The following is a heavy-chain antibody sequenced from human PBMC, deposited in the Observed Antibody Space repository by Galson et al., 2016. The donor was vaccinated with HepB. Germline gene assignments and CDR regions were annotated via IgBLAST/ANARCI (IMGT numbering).Heavy chain of an antibody. CDR2: IYPADSGT. CDR3: AQYYYDSSGYLEYFRH. D-gene: IGHD3-22*01. Sequence: QSGAEVKKPGESLKISCKVYGYSFPYYWIAWVRQMPGKGLEWVGIIYPADSGTRYSPSFQGHVTISADNSISTAYLQMNSLRADDTALYYCAQYYYDSSGYLEYFRHWGQGTRVTVSS. V-gene: IGHV5-51*01. J-gene: IGHJ1*01. CDR1: GYSFPYYW.